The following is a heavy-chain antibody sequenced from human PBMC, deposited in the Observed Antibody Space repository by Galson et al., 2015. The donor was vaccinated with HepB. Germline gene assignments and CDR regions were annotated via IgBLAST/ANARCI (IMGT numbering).Heavy chain of an antibody. J-gene: IGHJ3*02. Sequence: LSLTCSVSGASSSNYYLNWLRQPPGKGLEWIGYMYSSGSTKYNPALRGRATISVDTSKNQLFLKVTSVTPADTAVYYCAKRAYSDSITVAFDIWGRGTMVAVSS. D-gene: IGHD6-13*01. CDR3: AKRAYSDSITVAFDI. CDR1: GASSSNYY. CDR2: MYSSGST. V-gene: IGHV4-59*01.